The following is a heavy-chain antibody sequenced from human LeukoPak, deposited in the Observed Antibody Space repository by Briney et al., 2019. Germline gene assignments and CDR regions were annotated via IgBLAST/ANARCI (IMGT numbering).Heavy chain of an antibody. CDR3: ARDQDCSSTSCYGATGFDP. Sequence: PGASVKVSCKASGYTLTNFYMHWVRQAPGQGLEWMGVINHRGDDTKYAQKFQGRVTVTRNTSTSTVQMELSSLRSEDTAVHYCARDQDCSSTSCYGATGFDPWGQGTLVTVSS. CDR2: INHRGDDT. V-gene: IGHV1-46*01. CDR1: GYTLTNFY. D-gene: IGHD2-2*01. J-gene: IGHJ5*02.